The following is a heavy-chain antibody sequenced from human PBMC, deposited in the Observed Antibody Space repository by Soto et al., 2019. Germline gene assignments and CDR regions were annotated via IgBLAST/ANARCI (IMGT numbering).Heavy chain of an antibody. Sequence: ASVKVSCKASGYTFTSYAMHWVRQAPGQRLEWMGWTNAGNGNTKYSQKFQGRVTITRDTSASTAYMELSSLRSEDTAVYYCARDPAGDNFDYWGQGTLVTVSS. D-gene: IGHD2-21*01. V-gene: IGHV1-3*01. CDR2: TNAGNGNT. J-gene: IGHJ4*02. CDR3: ARDPAGDNFDY. CDR1: GYTFTSYA.